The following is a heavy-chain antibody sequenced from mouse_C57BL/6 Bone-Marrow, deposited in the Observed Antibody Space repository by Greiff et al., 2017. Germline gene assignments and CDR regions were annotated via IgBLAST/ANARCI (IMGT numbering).Heavy chain of an antibody. CDR3: AREDGYYAMDD. D-gene: IGHD2-3*01. Sequence: DVMLVESGGGLVKPGGSLKLSCAASGFTFSSYAMSWVRQTPEKRLEWVATISDGGSYTYYPDNVKGRFTISRDNAKNNLYLQMSHLKSEDTAMYYCAREDGYYAMDDWGQRTSVTVSS. CDR1: GFTFSSYA. J-gene: IGHJ4*01. V-gene: IGHV5-4*01. CDR2: ISDGGSYT.